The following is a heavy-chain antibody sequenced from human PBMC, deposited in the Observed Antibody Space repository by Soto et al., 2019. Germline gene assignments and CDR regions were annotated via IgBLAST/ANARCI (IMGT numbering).Heavy chain of an antibody. CDR3: AKGGYYSLFDI. J-gene: IGHJ3*02. CDR2: ISGSGGRT. D-gene: IGHD3-16*01. Sequence: RAVRGSCVDSGVPCSSYAMSWVRQTPGKGLEWVSGISGSGGRTYYADSVKGRFTISRDNSNNTLSLQMHILRVEDTAVYFCAKGGYYSLFDIWGQGTMVTVSS. CDR1: GVPCSSYA. V-gene: IGHV3-23*01.